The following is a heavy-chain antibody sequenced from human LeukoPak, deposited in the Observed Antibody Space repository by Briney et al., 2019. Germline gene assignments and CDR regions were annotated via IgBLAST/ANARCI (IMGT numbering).Heavy chain of an antibody. D-gene: IGHD1-26*01. V-gene: IGHV1-46*01. CDR2: INPSGGST. Sequence: ASVKVSCKASGYTFTSYYMHWVRQAPGQGLEWMGIINPSGGSTSYAQKFQGRVTMTRDTSTSTVYMELSSLRSEDTAVYYCAAEMFSGSYPEYFQHWGQGTLVTVSS. J-gene: IGHJ1*01. CDR1: GYTFTSYY. CDR3: AAEMFSGSYPEYFQH.